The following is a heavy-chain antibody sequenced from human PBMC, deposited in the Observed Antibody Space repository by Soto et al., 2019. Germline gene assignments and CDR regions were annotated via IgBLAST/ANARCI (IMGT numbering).Heavy chain of an antibody. CDR2: IIPSTGIP. J-gene: IGHJ4*01. Sequence: SVKVSCKASGGSFNNYAVTWVRQAAGQGLEWMGGIIPSTGIPDYAQRLQGRITITADESTGTVSMELRSLRSDDTALYYCASSYGTSWYGDYWG. CDR1: GGSFNNYA. D-gene: IGHD6-13*01. CDR3: ASSYGTSWYGDY. V-gene: IGHV1-69*10.